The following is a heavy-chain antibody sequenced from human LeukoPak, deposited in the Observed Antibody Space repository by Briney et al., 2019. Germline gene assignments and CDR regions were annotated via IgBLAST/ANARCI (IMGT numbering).Heavy chain of an antibody. V-gene: IGHV1-69*13. CDR2: IIPIFGTA. D-gene: IGHD1-26*01. J-gene: IGHJ4*02. CDR1: GGTFSSYA. CDR3: ARARSPDTGTYVSPGTPKHFDY. Sequence: SVKVSCKASGGTFSSYAISWVRQAPGQGLEWMGGIIPIFGTANYAQKFQGRVTITADESTSTAYMELSSLRSEDTAVYYCARARSPDTGTYVSPGTPKHFDYWGQGTLVTVSS.